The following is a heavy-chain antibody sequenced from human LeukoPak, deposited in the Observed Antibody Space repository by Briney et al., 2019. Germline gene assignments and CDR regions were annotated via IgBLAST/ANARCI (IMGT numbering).Heavy chain of an antibody. D-gene: IGHD6-13*01. V-gene: IGHV3-30*02. CDR1: GFTFSSYG. CDR3: AKDGASSSWYYYYYMDV. J-gene: IGHJ6*03. CDR2: IRYDGSNK. Sequence: PGGSLRLSCAASGFTFSSYGMHWVRQAPGKGLEWVAFIRYDGSNKYYADSVKGRFTISRDNSKNTLYLQMNSLRAEDTAVYYCAKDGASSSWYYYYYMDVWGKGTTVTVSS.